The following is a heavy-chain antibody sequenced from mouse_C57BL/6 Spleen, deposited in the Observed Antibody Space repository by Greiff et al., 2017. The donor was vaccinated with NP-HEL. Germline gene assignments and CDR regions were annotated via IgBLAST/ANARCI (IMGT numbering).Heavy chain of an antibody. CDR1: GYAFSSYW. Sequence: QVQLKQSGAELVKPGASVKISCKASGYAFSSYWMNWVKQRPGKGLEWIGQIYPGDGDTNYNGKFKGKATLTADKSSSTAYMQLSSLTSEDSAVYFCARYTTVVPSYCDVWGTGTTVTVSS. D-gene: IGHD1-1*01. V-gene: IGHV1-80*01. J-gene: IGHJ1*03. CDR2: IYPGDGDT. CDR3: ARYTTVVPSYCDV.